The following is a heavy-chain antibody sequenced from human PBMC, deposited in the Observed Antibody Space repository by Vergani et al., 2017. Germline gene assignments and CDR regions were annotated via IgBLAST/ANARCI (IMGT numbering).Heavy chain of an antibody. CDR3: AKDLLVVVAATHYYYYGMDV. CDR2: ISGDGGST. Sequence: EVQLVESGGGVVQPGGSLRLSCAASGFTFDDYAMHWVRQAPGTGLEWVSLISGDGGSTYYADSVKGRFTISRDNSKNSLYLQMNSLRTEDTPLYYCAKDLLVVVAATHYYYYGMDVWGQGTTVTVSS. J-gene: IGHJ6*02. V-gene: IGHV3-43*02. D-gene: IGHD2-15*01. CDR1: GFTFDDYA.